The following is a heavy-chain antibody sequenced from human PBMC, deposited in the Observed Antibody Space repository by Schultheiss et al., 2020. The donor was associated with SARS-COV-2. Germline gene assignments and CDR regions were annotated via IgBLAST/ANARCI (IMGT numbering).Heavy chain of an antibody. V-gene: IGHV3-9*01. Sequence: GGSLRLSCAASGINFDDYAMNWVRQAPGKGLEWVSSISWNSDRIAYVDSVKGRFTISRDNSKNTLYLQMNSLRAEDTAVYYCAKDNYYYGMDVWGQGTTVTVSS. J-gene: IGHJ6*02. CDR2: ISWNSDRI. CDR1: GINFDDYA. CDR3: AKDNYYYGMDV.